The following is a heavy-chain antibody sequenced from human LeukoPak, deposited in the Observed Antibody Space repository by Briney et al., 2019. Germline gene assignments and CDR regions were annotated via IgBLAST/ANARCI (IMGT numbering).Heavy chain of an antibody. D-gene: IGHD6-13*01. Sequence: GRSLRLSCSASGFTFDDYAMHWVRQAPGKGLEWVSGISWNSGSIGYADSVKGRFAISRDNAKNSLYLQMNSLRAEDMALYYCAKGRYSSSWSYFDYWGQGTLVTVSS. CDR2: ISWNSGSI. J-gene: IGHJ4*02. CDR1: GFTFDDYA. CDR3: AKGRYSSSWSYFDY. V-gene: IGHV3-9*03.